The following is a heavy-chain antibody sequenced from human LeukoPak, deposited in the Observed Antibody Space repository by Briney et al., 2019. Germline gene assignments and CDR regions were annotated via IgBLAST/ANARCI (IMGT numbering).Heavy chain of an antibody. CDR2: ISAYNGNT. CDR1: GYTFTSYG. Sequence: ASEKVSCKASGYTFTSYGISWVRQAPGQGLEWMGWISAYNGNTNYAQKLQGRVTMTTDTSTSTAYMELRSLRSDDTAVYYCARITMVRGVIISFYWGQGTLVTVSS. D-gene: IGHD3-10*01. V-gene: IGHV1-18*01. J-gene: IGHJ4*02. CDR3: ARITMVRGVIISFY.